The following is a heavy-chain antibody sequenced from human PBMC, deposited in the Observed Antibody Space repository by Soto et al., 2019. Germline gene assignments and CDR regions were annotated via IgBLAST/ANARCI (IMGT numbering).Heavy chain of an antibody. V-gene: IGHV1-69*02. CDR3: ASRVSSSWSYFDY. Sequence: QVQLVQSGAEVKKPGSSVKVSCKASGGTFSSYTISWVRQAPGQGLEWMGRIIPILGIANYAQKFQGRVTITADKSTSTAYKELSSLRSEDTAVYYCASRVSSSWSYFDYWGQGTLVTVSS. CDR2: IIPILGIA. D-gene: IGHD6-13*01. CDR1: GGTFSSYT. J-gene: IGHJ4*02.